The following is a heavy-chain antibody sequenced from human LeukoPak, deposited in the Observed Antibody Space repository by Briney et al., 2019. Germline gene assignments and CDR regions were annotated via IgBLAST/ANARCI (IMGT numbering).Heavy chain of an antibody. CDR1: GGSISSGTYY. V-gene: IGHV4-61*02. D-gene: IGHD1-26*01. CDR2: IYTSGST. J-gene: IGHJ4*02. CDR3: ARESEWELGGGDY. Sequence: SETLSLTCTVFGGSISSGTYYWSWIRQAAGKGLEWIGRIYTSGSTNYNPSLKSRVSISVDTSRNQFSLKLSSVTAADTAVYYCARESEWELGGGDYWGQGTLVTVSS.